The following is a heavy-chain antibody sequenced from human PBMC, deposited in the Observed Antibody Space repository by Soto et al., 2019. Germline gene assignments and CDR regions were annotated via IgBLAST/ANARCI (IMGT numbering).Heavy chain of an antibody. Sequence: QVQLVESGGGVVQPGRSLRLSCAASGFTFSSYAMHWVRQAPGKGLEWGAVISYDGSNKYYADSVKGRFTISRDNSKNTLYLQMNSLRAEDRAVYYCAGMGAVAGTGGDYWGQGTLVTVSS. CDR3: AGMGAVAGTGGDY. D-gene: IGHD6-19*01. J-gene: IGHJ4*02. V-gene: IGHV3-30-3*01. CDR2: ISYDGSNK. CDR1: GFTFSSYA.